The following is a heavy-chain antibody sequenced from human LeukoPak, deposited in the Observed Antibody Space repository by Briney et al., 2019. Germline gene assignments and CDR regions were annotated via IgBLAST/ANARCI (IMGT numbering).Heavy chain of an antibody. CDR2: IIPIFDTT. D-gene: IGHD6-13*01. Sequence: ASVKVSCKPSGGTFSSYAISWVRQAPGQGLEWMGEIIPIFDTTNYAQKFQGRVTITADSSTTTAYMELSGLRAEDTAVYYCARKSSMDGSSTDRWFDYWGQGTLVTVSS. CDR3: ARKSSMDGSSTDRWFDY. CDR1: GGTFSSYA. J-gene: IGHJ4*02. V-gene: IGHV1-69*13.